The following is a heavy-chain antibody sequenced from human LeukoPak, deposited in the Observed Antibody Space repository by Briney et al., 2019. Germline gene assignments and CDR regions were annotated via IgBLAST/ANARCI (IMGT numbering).Heavy chain of an antibody. D-gene: IGHD2-15*01. V-gene: IGHV1-2*02. CDR1: GYTFTGYY. Sequence: GASVKVSCKASGYTFTGYYIHWVRQAPGQGLEWMGWINPNSGGTNSAQKFQGRVTMTRDTSISTAYMELGRLQSDDTAVYYCGWSPNTFYLDYWGQGTLVTVSS. J-gene: IGHJ4*02. CDR3: GWSPNTFYLDY. CDR2: INPNSGGT.